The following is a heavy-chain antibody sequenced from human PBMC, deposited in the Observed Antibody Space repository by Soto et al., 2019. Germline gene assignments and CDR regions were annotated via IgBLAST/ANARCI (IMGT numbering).Heavy chain of an antibody. Sequence: EVQLAESGGGLAQPGGSLRLSCAASGFTLSGYAMDWVRQAPGKGLEYVSGISSNGVGTYYANSVQGRFTISRDNSKNTVCLQMGSLRPEDMAVYYCARRARPDFYYMDVWGKGTTVTVS. CDR2: ISSNGVGT. D-gene: IGHD6-6*01. CDR1: GFTLSGYA. J-gene: IGHJ6*03. CDR3: ARRARPDFYYMDV. V-gene: IGHV3-64*01.